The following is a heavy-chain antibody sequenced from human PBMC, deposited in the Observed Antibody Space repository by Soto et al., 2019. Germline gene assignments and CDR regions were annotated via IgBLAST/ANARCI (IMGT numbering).Heavy chain of an antibody. J-gene: IGHJ4*02. CDR2: FYYIGSM. Sequence: SETLSLTCTVSGGSINSKFHYWGWVRQPPGKGLEWIGSFYYIGSMYYNPSLKSRVTISVDTSKDQFSLKLSSVTAADTAVYYCARQALVAPQFDFWGQGTLVTVSS. CDR3: ARQALVAPQFDF. V-gene: IGHV4-39*01. CDR1: GGSINSKFHY. D-gene: IGHD5-12*01.